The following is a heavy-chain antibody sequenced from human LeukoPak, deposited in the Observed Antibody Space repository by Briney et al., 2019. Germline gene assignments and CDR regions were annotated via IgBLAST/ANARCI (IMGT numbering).Heavy chain of an antibody. D-gene: IGHD4-17*01. CDR3: ARAQTYGDYRLLLDY. Sequence: GGSLRLSCAASGFTFSDYNMRWIRQAPGKGLEWVSGSNWNGDSTGYADSVKGRFTISRDNAKKSLYLQMNSLRAEDTALYYCARAQTYGDYRLLLDYWGQGTLVTVSS. CDR2: SNWNGDST. V-gene: IGHV3-20*04. CDR1: GFTFSDYN. J-gene: IGHJ4*02.